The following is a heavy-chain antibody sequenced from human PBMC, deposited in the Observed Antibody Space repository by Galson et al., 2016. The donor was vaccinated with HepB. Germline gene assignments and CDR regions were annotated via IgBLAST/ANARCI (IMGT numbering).Heavy chain of an antibody. CDR1: GVSISSYY. J-gene: IGHJ2*01. D-gene: IGHD3-10*01. CDR2: AFYSGIT. Sequence: SETLSLTCTVSGVSISSYYWSWFRQPPEKGLEWIGYAFYSGITNYNPSLKSRATISIDTSKNQFSLKLNSVTAADTAVYYCAREGASGWHFDLWGRGTLVTVSS. CDR3: AREGASGWHFDL. V-gene: IGHV4-59*12.